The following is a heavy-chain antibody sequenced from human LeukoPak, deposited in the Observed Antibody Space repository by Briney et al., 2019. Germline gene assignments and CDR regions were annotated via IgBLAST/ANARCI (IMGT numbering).Heavy chain of an antibody. CDR1: GYTFTGYY. CDR3: ARVGTTVMVVDY. D-gene: IGHD4-17*01. V-gene: IGHV1-2*02. CDR2: INPNSGGT. Sequence: ASVKVSCKASGYTFTGYYMHWVRQAPGQGLEWMGWINPNSGGTNYAQKFQGRVTITRDTSISTAYMELSRLRSDDTAVYYCARVGTTVMVVDYWGQGTLVTVSS. J-gene: IGHJ4*02.